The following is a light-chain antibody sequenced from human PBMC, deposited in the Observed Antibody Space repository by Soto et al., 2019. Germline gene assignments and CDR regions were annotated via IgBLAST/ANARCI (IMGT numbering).Light chain of an antibody. CDR2: EVS. J-gene: IGLJ2*01. V-gene: IGLV2-8*01. CDR1: SSDVGGYNY. Sequence: QYVLTQPPSASGSPGQSVTISWIGTSSDVGGYNYVSWYQQHPGKAPKLMIYEVSKRPSGVPDRFSGSKSGNTASLTVSGLQAEDEADYYCSSYAASNNLGVFGGGTKLTVL. CDR3: SSYAASNNLGV.